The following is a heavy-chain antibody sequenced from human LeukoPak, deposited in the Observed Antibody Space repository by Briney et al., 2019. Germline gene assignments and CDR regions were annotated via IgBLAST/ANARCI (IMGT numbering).Heavy chain of an antibody. J-gene: IGHJ4*02. V-gene: IGHV1-2*02. Sequence: ASVQVSCKASGYTFTAYYIHWVRQAPGQGLEWMGWINPNSGGTNYAQKFQGRVTMTRDTSISTAYMEPSRLRSDDTAVYYCARDPDTHVVDLDYWGQGTLVTVSS. CDR1: GYTFTAYY. CDR2: INPNSGGT. D-gene: IGHD2-15*01. CDR3: ARDPDTHVVDLDY.